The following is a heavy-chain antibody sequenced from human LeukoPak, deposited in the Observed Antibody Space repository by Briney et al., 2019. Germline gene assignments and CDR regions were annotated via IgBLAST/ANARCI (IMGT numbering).Heavy chain of an antibody. CDR3: ARDLSGEFDY. Sequence: ASVKDSCKASGYTFTCNYIHWVRQAPGQGLEWMGMIYPRDGSTSYAQKFQGRVTVTRDTCTSTVHMELSGLRSEDTAVYYCARDLSGEFDYWGQGTLVTVSS. CDR2: IYPRDGST. D-gene: IGHD6-19*01. V-gene: IGHV1-46*01. CDR1: GYTFTCNY. J-gene: IGHJ4*02.